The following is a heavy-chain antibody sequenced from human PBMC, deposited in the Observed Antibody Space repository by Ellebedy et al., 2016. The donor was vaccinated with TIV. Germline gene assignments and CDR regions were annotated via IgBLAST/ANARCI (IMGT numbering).Heavy chain of an antibody. CDR3: AKDQGI. Sequence: GESLKISXAASGFTFSSYGMHWVRQAPGKGLEWVAVISYDGSNKYYADSVKGRFTISRDNSKNTLYLQMNSLRAEDTAVYYCAKDQGIWGQGTMVTVSS. V-gene: IGHV3-30*18. J-gene: IGHJ3*02. CDR2: ISYDGSNK. CDR1: GFTFSSYG.